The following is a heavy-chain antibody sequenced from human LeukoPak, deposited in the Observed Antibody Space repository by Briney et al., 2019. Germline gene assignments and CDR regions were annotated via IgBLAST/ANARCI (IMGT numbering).Heavy chain of an antibody. CDR3: AREMVTTRGGFDY. CDR1: GGTFSSYA. D-gene: IGHD5-24*01. V-gene: IGHV1-69*05. Sequence: SVKVSCKASGGTFSSYAISWVRQAPGQGLEWMGRIIPTFGTANYAQKFQGRVTITTDESTSTAYMELSSLRSEDTAVYYCAREMVTTRGGFDYWGQGTLVTVSS. J-gene: IGHJ4*02. CDR2: IIPTFGTA.